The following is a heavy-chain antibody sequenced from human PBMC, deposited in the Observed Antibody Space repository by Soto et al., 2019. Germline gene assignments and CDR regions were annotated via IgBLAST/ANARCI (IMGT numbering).Heavy chain of an antibody. D-gene: IGHD2-2*01. CDR3: ASSHVSCSSTSCDGMDV. Sequence: ASVKVSCKASGGTFSSYAISWVRQAPGEGLEWMGGIIPIFGTANYAQKFQGRVTITADESTSTAYMELSSLRSEDTAVYYCASSHVSCSSTSCDGMDVWGPGTTLTVS. CDR2: IIPIFGTA. V-gene: IGHV1-69*13. CDR1: GGTFSSYA. J-gene: IGHJ6*02.